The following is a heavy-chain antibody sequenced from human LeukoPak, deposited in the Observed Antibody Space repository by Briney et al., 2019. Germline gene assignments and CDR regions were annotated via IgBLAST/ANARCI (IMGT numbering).Heavy chain of an antibody. CDR3: ARHIREYRSGWYGFGY. V-gene: IGHV4-39*01. CDR1: GGSISSSSYY. Sequence: SETLSLTCTVSGGSISSSSYYWGWIRQPPGKGLEWIGSMYNGGSTYYNPSLKSRVTISVDMSKNQFSLKLSSVTAADTAVYYCARHIREYRSGWYGFGYWGQGTLVTVS. D-gene: IGHD6-19*01. J-gene: IGHJ4*02. CDR2: MYNGGST.